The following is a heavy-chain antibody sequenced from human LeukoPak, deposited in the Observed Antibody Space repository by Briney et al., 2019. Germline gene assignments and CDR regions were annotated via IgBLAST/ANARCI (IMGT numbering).Heavy chain of an antibody. CDR2: ISSNSDTI. CDR1: GFTLGDYD. V-gene: IGHV3-9*01. Sequence: GGSLRLSCAASGFTLGDYDIYWVRQAPGKGPEWVSSISSNSDTIAYAEPVKGRFTASRDNTINSLYLQMDSLRVEDTALYYCLTSSFDHWGQGTLVTVSS. CDR3: LTSSFDH. J-gene: IGHJ4*02.